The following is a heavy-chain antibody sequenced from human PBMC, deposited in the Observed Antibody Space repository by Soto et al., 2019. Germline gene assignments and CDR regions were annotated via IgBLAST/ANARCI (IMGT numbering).Heavy chain of an antibody. J-gene: IGHJ4*02. CDR1: GFSLSTSGMC. Sequence: SGPTLVNPTQTLTLTCTFSGFSLSTSGMCVSLIRQPPGKALEWLALIDWDDDKYYSTSLKTRLTISKDTSKNQVVLTMTNMDPVDTATYYCARISGGAAAGPVDYWGQGTLVTVYS. V-gene: IGHV2-70*01. CDR2: IDWDDDK. D-gene: IGHD6-13*01. CDR3: ARISGGAAAGPVDY.